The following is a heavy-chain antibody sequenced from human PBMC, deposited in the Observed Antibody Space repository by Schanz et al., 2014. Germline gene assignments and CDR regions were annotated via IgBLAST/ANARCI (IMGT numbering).Heavy chain of an antibody. D-gene: IGHD6-13*01. J-gene: IGHJ4*02. CDR2: INPSGGST. Sequence: QVQLVQSGAEVKKPGASVKVSCKASGYTFTSDSMHWVRQAPGQGLEWMGMINPSGGSTTYAQKFQGRVTMTRDTSTSTVYMELGSLRSEDTAVYYCARDGVDAAAGGNYWGQGTLVTGSS. CDR3: ARDGVDAAAGGNY. V-gene: IGHV1-46*03. CDR1: GYTFTSDS.